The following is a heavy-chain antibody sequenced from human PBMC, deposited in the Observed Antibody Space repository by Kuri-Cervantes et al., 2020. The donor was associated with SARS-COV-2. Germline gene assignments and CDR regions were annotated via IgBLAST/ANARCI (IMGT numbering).Heavy chain of an antibody. CDR3: ARLRYCSSTSCWHFDY. V-gene: IGHV4-30-4*08. J-gene: IGHJ4*02. D-gene: IGHD2-2*01. CDR2: IYYSGST. Sequence: SETLSLTCTVSGGSISSSSYYWSWIRQPPGKGLEWIGYIYYSGSTYYNPSLKSRVTISVDTSKNQFSLKLSSVTAADTAVYYCARLRYCSSTSCWHFDYWGQGTLVTVSS. CDR1: GGSISSSSYY.